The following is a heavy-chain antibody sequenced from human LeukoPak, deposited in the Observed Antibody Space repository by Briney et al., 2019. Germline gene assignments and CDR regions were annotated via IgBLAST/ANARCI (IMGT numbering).Heavy chain of an antibody. V-gene: IGHV1-8*01. Sequence: GASVKVSCKASGYTFTSYDINWVRQATGQGLEWMGWMNPNSGSTGYAQKFQGRVTMTRNTSISTAYMELSSLRSEDTAVYYCARASIAVAGTGFDYWGQGTLVTVSS. J-gene: IGHJ4*02. D-gene: IGHD6-19*01. CDR2: MNPNSGST. CDR3: ARASIAVAGTGFDY. CDR1: GYTFTSYD.